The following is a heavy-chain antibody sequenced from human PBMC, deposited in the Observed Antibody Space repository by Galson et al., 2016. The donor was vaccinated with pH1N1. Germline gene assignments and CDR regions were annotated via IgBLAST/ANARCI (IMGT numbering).Heavy chain of an antibody. J-gene: IGHJ3*02. CDR1: GFSLSASGEA. V-gene: IGHV2-5*02. CDR2: IYWDDSE. Sequence: PALVKPTQTLTLTCAFSGFSLSASGEAVGWVRQPPGKAPEWLAMIYWDDSERYSQLLRDRLTIPKDSTKRHVVLTMTDMDPEDTGTYYCVQSANIVMEEAAFDIFDIWGQGAAVHVSS. D-gene: IGHD3-16*01. CDR3: VQSANIVMEEAAFDIFDI.